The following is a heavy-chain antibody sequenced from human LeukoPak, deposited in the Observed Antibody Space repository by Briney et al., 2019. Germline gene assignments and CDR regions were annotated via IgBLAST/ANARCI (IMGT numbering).Heavy chain of an antibody. CDR2: ISRSSSYI. CDR3: ARVNPLMAPGAFDI. Sequence: GGSLRLSCAASGFTLSSYSMNWVRQAPGKGLEWVSSISRSSSYIYYADSVKGRFTISRDNAKNSLYLQMNSLRAEDTAVYYCARVNPLMAPGAFDIWGQGTMVTVSS. D-gene: IGHD2-8*01. CDR1: GFTLSSYS. J-gene: IGHJ3*02. V-gene: IGHV3-21*01.